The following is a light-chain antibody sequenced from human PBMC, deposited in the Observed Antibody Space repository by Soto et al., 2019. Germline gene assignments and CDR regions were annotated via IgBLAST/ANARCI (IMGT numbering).Light chain of an antibody. CDR2: KAS. CDR3: QQYNSYSWT. Sequence: DIQMTQSPSTLSASVGDRVTITCRASQSISSWLAWYQQKPGKAPKLLIHKASSLKSGVPSRFSGSGSGTEFTLTISSLQPDDFATYYCQQYNSYSWTFGKGPRWKSN. CDR1: QSISSW. V-gene: IGKV1-5*03. J-gene: IGKJ1*01.